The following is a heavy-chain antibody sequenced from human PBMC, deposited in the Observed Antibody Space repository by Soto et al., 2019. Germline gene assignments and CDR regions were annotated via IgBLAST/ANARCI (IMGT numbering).Heavy chain of an antibody. V-gene: IGHV1-3*01. CDR1: GYTFTSYA. J-gene: IGHJ4*02. CDR3: ARDKDFSRPYFDY. CDR2: INAGNGNT. Sequence: ASVKVSCKASGYTFTSYAMHWVRQAPGQRLEWMGWINAGNGNTKYSQKFQGRVTITRDTSASTAYMELSSLRSEDTAVYYCARDKDFSRPYFDYWGQGTLVTVSS.